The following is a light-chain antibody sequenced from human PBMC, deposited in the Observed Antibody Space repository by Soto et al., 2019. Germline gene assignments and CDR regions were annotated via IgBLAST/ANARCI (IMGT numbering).Light chain of an antibody. CDR3: PTRDTVVV. CDR2: LNRDGSH. Sequence: QPVLTQSPSASASLGASVKLTCTLSSGHSDYGIAWHQQQPDKGPRYLMKLNRDGSHNKGDGIPDRFSGSSSGAERSLTISTLHSDDESYYSCPTRDTVVVFGGGTKLTVL. J-gene: IGLJ2*01. V-gene: IGLV4-69*01. CDR1: SGHSDYG.